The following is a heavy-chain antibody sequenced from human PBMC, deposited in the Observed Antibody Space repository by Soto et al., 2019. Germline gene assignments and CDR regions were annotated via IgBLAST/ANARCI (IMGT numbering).Heavy chain of an antibody. D-gene: IGHD2-2*01. V-gene: IGHV4-34*01. CDR2: INHSGST. CDR1: GGSFSGYY. CDR3: ARGYCSSTSCYRVFDS. Sequence: QVQLQQWGAGLLKPSETLSLTCAVYGGSFSGYYWSWIRQPPGKGLEWIGEINHSGSTNYNPSLKSRVTISVDTSKNQFSLKLSSVTAADTAVYYCARGYCSSTSCYRVFDSWGQGTLVTVSS. J-gene: IGHJ4*02.